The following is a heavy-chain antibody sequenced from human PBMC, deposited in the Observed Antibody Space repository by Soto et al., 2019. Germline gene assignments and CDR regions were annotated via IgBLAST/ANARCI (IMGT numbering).Heavy chain of an antibody. J-gene: IGHJ6*02. V-gene: IGHV3-30*18. CDR1: GFTFSSYG. Sequence: QVQLVESGGGVVQPGRSLRLSCAPSGFTFSSYGMHWVRQAPGKGLEWVAIILYDGSNKYYADSVKGRFTISRDTSKNTLYLQMNSLRAEDTAVYYCAKSVVTAPLYYYGMDVWGQGTTVTVSS. CDR3: AKSVVTAPLYYYGMDV. D-gene: IGHD2-21*02. CDR2: ILYDGSNK.